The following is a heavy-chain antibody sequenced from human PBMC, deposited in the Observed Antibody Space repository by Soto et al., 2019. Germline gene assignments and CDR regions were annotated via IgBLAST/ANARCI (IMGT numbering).Heavy chain of an antibody. V-gene: IGHV3-23*01. J-gene: IGHJ4*02. D-gene: IGHD2-2*01. CDR2: ISGSGGST. CDR3: ANWGQIDIVVVPAVPFDY. CDR1: GFTFSSYA. Sequence: EVQLLESGGGLVQPGGSLRLSCAASGFTFSSYAMSWVRQAPGKGLEWVSAISGSGGSTYYADSVKGRFTISRDNSMNTLYLQMNSLRAEDTAVYYCANWGQIDIVVVPAVPFDYWGQGTLVTVSS.